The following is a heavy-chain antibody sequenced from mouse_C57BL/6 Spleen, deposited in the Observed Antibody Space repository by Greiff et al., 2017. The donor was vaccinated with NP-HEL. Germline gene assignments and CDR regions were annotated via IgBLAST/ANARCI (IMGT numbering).Heavy chain of an antibody. V-gene: IGHV2-2*01. J-gene: IGHJ3*01. Sequence: QVQLQQSGPGLVQPSQCLSITCTVSGFSLTSYGVHWVRQSPGKGLEWLGVIWSGGSTDYNAAFISRLSISKDNSKSQVFFKMNSLQADDTAIYYCARPYYDYDWGFAYWGQGTLVTVSA. CDR3: ARPYYDYDWGFAY. CDR1: GFSLTSYG. CDR2: IWSGGST. D-gene: IGHD2-4*01.